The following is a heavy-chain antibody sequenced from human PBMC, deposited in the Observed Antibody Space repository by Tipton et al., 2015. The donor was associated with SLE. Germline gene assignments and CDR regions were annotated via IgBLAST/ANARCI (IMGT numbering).Heavy chain of an antibody. Sequence: QLVQSGSELKKPGASVKVSCKASGYTFTSYAMNWVRQAPGQGLEWMGWINTNTGYPKYAQGFTGRFVFSLDTSVSTAYVQISSLKAEDTAVYYCARVSCTSTSCYPLGYYGMDVWGQGTTVTVSS. CDR1: GYTFTSYA. CDR2: INTNTGYP. J-gene: IGHJ6*02. CDR3: ARVSCTSTSCYPLGYYGMDV. V-gene: IGHV7-4-1*02. D-gene: IGHD2-2*01.